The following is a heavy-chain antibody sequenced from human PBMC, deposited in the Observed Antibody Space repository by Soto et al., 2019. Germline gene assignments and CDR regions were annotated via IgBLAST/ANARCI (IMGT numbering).Heavy chain of an antibody. CDR2: IKNKIEGGTT. Sequence: SLRLSCAASGFTLSNAWVSWVRQAPGKGLEWVGRIKNKIEGGTTDYAVPVKGRFTISRDDSKNMLYLQMNSLITEDTAVYYCETNWNLDYWGQGTQVTV. D-gene: IGHD2-8*01. CDR1: GFTLSNAW. V-gene: IGHV3-15*01. J-gene: IGHJ4*02. CDR3: ETNWNLDY.